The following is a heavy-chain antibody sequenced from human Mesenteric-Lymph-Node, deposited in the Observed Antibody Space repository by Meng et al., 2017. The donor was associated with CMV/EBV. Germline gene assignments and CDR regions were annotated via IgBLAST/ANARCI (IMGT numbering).Heavy chain of an antibody. CDR2: ITTGSTI. CDR1: GFTFSSYS. J-gene: IGHJ4*02. D-gene: IGHD5-18*01. Sequence: GESLKISCAASGFTFSSYSMSWIRRAPGKGLEWVSYITTGSTIYYADSVKGRFTISRDNTKNSLYLQMNSLRAEDTAVYYCAREGGYTYGSFANWGQGTLVTVSS. CDR3: AREGGYTYGSFAN. V-gene: IGHV3-48*04.